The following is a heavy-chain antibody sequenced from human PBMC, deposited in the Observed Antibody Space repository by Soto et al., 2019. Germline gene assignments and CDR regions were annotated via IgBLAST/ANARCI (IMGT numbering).Heavy chain of an antibody. V-gene: IGHV4-34*01. Sequence: SETLSLTCAVYGGSFSGYYWSWIRQPPGKGLEWIGEINHSGSTNYNPSLKSRVTISVDTSKSQFSLKLSSVTAADTAVYYCARGGYELSSGPNYYYYGMDVWGQGTTVTVSS. CDR2: INHSGST. CDR3: ARGGYELSSGPNYYYYGMDV. J-gene: IGHJ6*02. CDR1: GGSFSGYY. D-gene: IGHD3-10*02.